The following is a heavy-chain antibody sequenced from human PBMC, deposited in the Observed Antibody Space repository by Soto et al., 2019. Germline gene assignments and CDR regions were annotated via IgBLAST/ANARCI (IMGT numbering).Heavy chain of an antibody. D-gene: IGHD4-4*01. CDR3: AKDYSLENKNWFDP. J-gene: IGHJ5*02. V-gene: IGHV4-59*12. Sequence: ETLSLTCTVSGGSISSYYWSWIRQPPGKGLEWIGYIYYSGSTNYNPSLKSRVTISRDNSKNTLYLQMNSLRAEDTAVYYCAKDYSLENKNWFDPWGQGTLVTVSS. CDR2: IYYSGST. CDR1: GGSISSYY.